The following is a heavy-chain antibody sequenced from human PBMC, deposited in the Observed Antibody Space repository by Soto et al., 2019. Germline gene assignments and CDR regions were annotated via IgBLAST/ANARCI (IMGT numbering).Heavy chain of an antibody. CDR1: GGCISSYY. V-gene: IGHV4-59*01. Sequence: XATLSLTCTVCGGCISSYYGSGIRQPPGKGLEWIGYIYYSVSTNYNPSLNSRVTISVDTSKNQFSLKLSSVTAADTAVYYCAPPSGIRDYYGMDVCGQGTTVTGS. J-gene: IGHJ6*02. CDR3: APPSGIRDYYGMDV. CDR2: IYYSVST. D-gene: IGHD3-10*01.